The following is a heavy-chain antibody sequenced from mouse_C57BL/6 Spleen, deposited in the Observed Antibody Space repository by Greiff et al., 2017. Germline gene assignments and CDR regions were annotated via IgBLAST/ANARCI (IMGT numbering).Heavy chain of an antibody. D-gene: IGHD3-2*02. V-gene: IGHV3-6*01. CDR2: ISYDGSN. J-gene: IGHJ4*01. CDR1: GYSITSGYY. CDR3: ARGALRSGYLYYYAMDY. Sequence: EVKLMESGPGLVKPSQSLSLTCSVTGYSITSGYYWNWIRQFPGNKLEWMGYISYDGSNNYNPSLKNRISITRDTSKNQFFLKLNSVTTEDTATYYCARGALRSGYLYYYAMDYWGQGTSVTVSS.